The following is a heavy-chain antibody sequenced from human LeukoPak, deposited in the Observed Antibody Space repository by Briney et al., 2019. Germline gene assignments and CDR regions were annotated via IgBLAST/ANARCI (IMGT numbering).Heavy chain of an antibody. V-gene: IGHV4-4*07. CDR3: ARAPEFSSGWLLDC. CDR2: IHTSGST. Sequence: SETLSLTCTVSGGSMSTYYWSWIRQSAGKGLEWIGRIHTSGSTNYNPSLKSRVTMSIDKPRNQFSLQVTSVTAADTGVYYCARAPEFSSGWLLDCWGQGSLATVDS. D-gene: IGHD6-19*01. CDR1: GGSMSTYY. J-gene: IGHJ4*02.